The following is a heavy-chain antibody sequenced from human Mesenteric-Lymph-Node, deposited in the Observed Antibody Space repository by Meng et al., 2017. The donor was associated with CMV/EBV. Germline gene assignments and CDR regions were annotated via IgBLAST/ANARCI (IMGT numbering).Heavy chain of an antibody. Sequence: GGSLRLSCAASGFTFSSCAMHWVRQAPGKGLEWVAVISSDGNNKYYADSVKGRFTISRDNAKNTLYLQMNTLRVEDTAVYYCVRDAGRHMDVWGQGTTVTVSS. J-gene: IGHJ6*02. CDR3: VRDAGRHMDV. CDR2: ISSDGNNK. CDR1: GFTFSSCA. V-gene: IGHV3-30-3*01.